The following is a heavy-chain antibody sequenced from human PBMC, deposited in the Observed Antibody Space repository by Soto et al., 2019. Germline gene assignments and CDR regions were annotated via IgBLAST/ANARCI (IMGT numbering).Heavy chain of an antibody. V-gene: IGHV1-8*01. CDR1: GYTFTSYD. D-gene: IGHD3-16*02. J-gene: IGHJ6*02. CDR3: AISGQYDYVGGSYRSYYGMDV. CDR2: MNPNSGNT. Sequence: GASVKVSYKASGYTFTSYDINWVRQATGQGLEWMGWMNPNSGNTGYAQKFQGRVTMTRNTSISTAYMELSSMRSEDTAVYYCAISGQYDYVGGSYRSYYGMDVSGQGKKVT.